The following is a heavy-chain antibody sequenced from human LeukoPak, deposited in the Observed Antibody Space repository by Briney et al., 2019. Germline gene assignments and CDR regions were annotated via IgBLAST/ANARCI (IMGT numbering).Heavy chain of an antibody. CDR1: GFTFSSYA. CDR3: AKRRIAAAGRGGAFYI. J-gene: IGHJ3*02. Sequence: PGGSLRLSCAASGFTFSSYAMSWVRQAPGKGLEWLSAIRRVGRSPYYADSVKGRFTISRDNSKNTVYLQMNSLRAEDTAVYYCAKRRIAAAGRGGAFYIWGQGTMVTVSS. D-gene: IGHD6-13*01. V-gene: IGHV3-23*01. CDR2: IRRVGRSP.